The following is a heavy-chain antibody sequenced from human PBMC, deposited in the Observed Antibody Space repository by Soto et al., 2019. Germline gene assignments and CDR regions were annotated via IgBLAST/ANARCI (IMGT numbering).Heavy chain of an antibody. V-gene: IGHV3-7*01. CDR1: GFTFSSYW. J-gene: IGHJ6*02. D-gene: IGHD2-15*01. CDR3: ARAFSRIASSGSRFHYYYYYGMDV. CDR2: IKQDGSEK. Sequence: GGSLSLSCSASGFTFSSYWMSWVRQAPGKGLEWVANIKQDGSEKYYVDSVKGRFTISRDNAKNSLYLQMNRLRAEDTAVYYCARAFSRIASSGSRFHYYYYYGMDVWGQGTTVTVYS.